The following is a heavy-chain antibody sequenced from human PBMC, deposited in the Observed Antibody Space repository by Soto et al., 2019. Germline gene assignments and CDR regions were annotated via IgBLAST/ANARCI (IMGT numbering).Heavy chain of an antibody. CDR1: GFTFSSYA. Sequence: AGGSLRLSCAASGFTFSSYAMSWVRQAPGKGLEWVSAISGSGGSTYYADSVKGRFTISRDNSKNTLYLQMNSLRAEDTAVYYCQPEVPMAYRHYFDYWGQGTLVTVSS. CDR2: ISGSGGST. D-gene: IGHD2-2*01. J-gene: IGHJ4*02. CDR3: QPEVPMAYRHYFDY. V-gene: IGHV3-23*01.